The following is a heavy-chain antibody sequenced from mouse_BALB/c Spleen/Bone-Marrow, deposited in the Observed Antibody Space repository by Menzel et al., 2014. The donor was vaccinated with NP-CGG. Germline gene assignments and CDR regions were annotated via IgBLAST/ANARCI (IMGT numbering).Heavy chain of an antibody. CDR1: GFDFSRYG. V-gene: IGHV4-1*02. CDR2: INPESNTI. Sequence: VQLVESGGGLVQPGGSLKLSCAASGFDFSRYGRSWVRQTTRKGLQWLGEINPESNTINYTPSLKDKFIISGDNAKNTLFLQMSKVRAEYTALYCCARLGFYGWFAYWGQGTLVTVSA. CDR3: ARLGFYGWFAY. J-gene: IGHJ3*01. D-gene: IGHD2-3*01.